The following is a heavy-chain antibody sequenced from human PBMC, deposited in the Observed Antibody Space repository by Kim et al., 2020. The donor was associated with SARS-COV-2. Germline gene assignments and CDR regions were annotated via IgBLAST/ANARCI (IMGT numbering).Heavy chain of an antibody. CDR2: ISAYNGNT. CDR3: ARDIIAAAGTDWFDP. D-gene: IGHD6-13*01. CDR1: GYTFTSYG. V-gene: IGHV1-18*01. J-gene: IGHJ5*02. Sequence: ASVKVSCKASGYTFTSYGISWVRQAPGQGLEWMGWISAYNGNTNYAQKLQGRVTMTTDTSTSTAYMELRSLRSDDTAVYYCARDIIAAAGTDWFDPWGQGTLVTVSS.